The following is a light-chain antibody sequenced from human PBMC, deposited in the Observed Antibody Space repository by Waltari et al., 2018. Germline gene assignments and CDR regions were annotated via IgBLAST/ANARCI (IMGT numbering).Light chain of an antibody. CDR1: SSDIGSYNR. V-gene: IGLV2-18*02. CDR3: SAYTSSSTYV. Sequence: QSALTQPPSVSGSPGQSVTISCTGTSSDIGSYNRVSWYQQPPGTAPKLMIYEVSNRPSEVPDRFSGSKSGNTASLTISGLRAEDEAYYYCSAYTSSSTYVFGIGTEVTVL. CDR2: EVS. J-gene: IGLJ1*01.